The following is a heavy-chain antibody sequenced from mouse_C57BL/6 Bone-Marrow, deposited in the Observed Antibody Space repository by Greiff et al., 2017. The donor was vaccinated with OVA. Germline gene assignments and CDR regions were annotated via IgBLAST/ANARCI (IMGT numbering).Heavy chain of an antibody. D-gene: IGHD1-1*01. V-gene: IGHV5-17*01. CDR2: ISSGSSTI. CDR3: ARPPYYGSSYLGAMDY. J-gene: IGHJ4*01. Sequence: EVQGVESGGGLVKPGGSLKLSCAASGFTFSDYGMHWVRQAPEKGLEWVAYISSGSSTIYYSDTVKGRFTISRDNAKNTLFLQMTSLRSEDTAMYYCARPPYYGSSYLGAMDYWGKGTSVTVSS. CDR1: GFTFSDYG.